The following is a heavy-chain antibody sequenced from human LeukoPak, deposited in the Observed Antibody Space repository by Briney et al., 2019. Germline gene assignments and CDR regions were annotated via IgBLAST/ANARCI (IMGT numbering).Heavy chain of an antibody. J-gene: IGHJ4*02. CDR2: MNPKSGDT. D-gene: IGHD3-9*01. CDR1: GYSFTNYD. CDR3: ARVPHDILTGYYINYFDY. V-gene: IGHV1-8*03. Sequence: ASVKVSCKASGYSFTNYDINWVRQATGQGLEWMGWMNPKSGDTGYSQKFQGRVFITRDTSISTAYMELSRLRSDDTAVYYCARVPHDILTGYYINYFDYWGQGTLVTVSS.